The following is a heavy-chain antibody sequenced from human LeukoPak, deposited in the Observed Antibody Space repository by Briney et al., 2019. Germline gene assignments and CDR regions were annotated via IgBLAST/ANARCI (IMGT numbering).Heavy chain of an antibody. CDR2: INPNSGGT. Sequence: ASVKVSCKASGYTFTGYYMHWVRQAPGQGLEWMGWINPNSGGTNYAQKFRGRVTMTRDTSISTAYMELSRLRSDDAAVYYCARDRSDMGISGAFDIWGQGTMVTVSS. CDR3: ARDRSDMGISGAFDI. J-gene: IGHJ3*02. V-gene: IGHV1-2*02. CDR1: GYTFTGYY. D-gene: IGHD1-26*01.